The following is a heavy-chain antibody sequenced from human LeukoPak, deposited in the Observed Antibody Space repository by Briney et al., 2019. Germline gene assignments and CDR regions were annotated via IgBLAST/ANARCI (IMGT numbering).Heavy chain of an antibody. J-gene: IGHJ4*02. D-gene: IGHD5-18*01. Sequence: ASVKVSCRASGYTFTNYDINWVRQATGQGLEWMGWINPNSGNTGYAQKFQGRVTMTRNTSISTAYMDLSSLRSEDTAVYYCARDVDTAVVAFDYWGQGTLVTVSS. CDR3: ARDVDTAVVAFDY. CDR1: GYTFTNYD. CDR2: INPNSGNT. V-gene: IGHV1-8*01.